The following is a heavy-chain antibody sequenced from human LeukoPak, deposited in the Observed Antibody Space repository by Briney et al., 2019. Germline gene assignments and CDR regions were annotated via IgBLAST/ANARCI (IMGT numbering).Heavy chain of an antibody. CDR3: AREDGYCSGGNCYSYFDS. CDR2: IKKTGSET. Sequence: GGSLRLSCAASGLTFSHFWMSWVRQAPGKGLEWVAYIKKTGSETYYVDSVKGRFTITRDNTRSSLFLQMYSLRAEDTAVYFCAREDGYCSGGNCYSYFDSWGQGTLVTVSS. J-gene: IGHJ4*02. CDR1: GLTFSHFW. D-gene: IGHD2-15*01. V-gene: IGHV3-7*01.